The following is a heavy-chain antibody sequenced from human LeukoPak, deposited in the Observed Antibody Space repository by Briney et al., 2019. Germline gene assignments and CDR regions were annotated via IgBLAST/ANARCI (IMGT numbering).Heavy chain of an antibody. CDR2: IKQDGSEK. CDR1: GFTISSYW. Sequence: GGPLSLSCAASGFTISSYWMSWLRQAPGKGLERVANIKQDGSEKYYVDSVKGRFTISSDSAKNSLYLQMNSLRAEDTAVYYCARHITNILDYWGQGTLVTVSS. D-gene: IGHD2-2*01. J-gene: IGHJ4*02. CDR3: ARHITNILDY. V-gene: IGHV3-7*01.